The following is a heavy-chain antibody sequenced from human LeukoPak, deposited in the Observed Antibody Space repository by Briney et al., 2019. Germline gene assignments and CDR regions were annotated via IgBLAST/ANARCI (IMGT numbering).Heavy chain of an antibody. CDR1: GFTFSSYG. V-gene: IGHV3-33*08. J-gene: IGHJ4*02. CDR2: IATDGSFA. Sequence: PGGSPRLSCAASGFTFSSYGTHWVRQAPGKGLEWLAGIATDGSFAYYADSVKGRFTISRDNAKNSLYLQMNSLRAEDTAVYYCARSVGVVNLDYWGQGTLVTVSS. D-gene: IGHD3-3*01. CDR3: ARSVGVVNLDY.